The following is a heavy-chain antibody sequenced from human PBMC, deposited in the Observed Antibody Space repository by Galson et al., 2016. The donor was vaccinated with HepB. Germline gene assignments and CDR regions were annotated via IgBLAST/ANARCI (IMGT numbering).Heavy chain of an antibody. CDR3: ALYGSGSYSINYFDP. CDR1: GGTFSSSE. Sequence: SVKVSCKASGGTFSSSEISWLRQAPGHGLEWMGGIIPMFATANSAPKFQGRVKITADESTTIAYLEVSSLTSEDTAVYYCALYGSGSYSINYFDPWGQGTLVTVSS. J-gene: IGHJ5*02. V-gene: IGHV1-69*13. CDR2: IIPMFATA. D-gene: IGHD3-10*01.